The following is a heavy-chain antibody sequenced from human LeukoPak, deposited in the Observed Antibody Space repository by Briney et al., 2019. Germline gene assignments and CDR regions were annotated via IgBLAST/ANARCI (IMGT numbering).Heavy chain of an antibody. CDR3: AGIWVTTSSGWFDP. CDR2: TYTSGNT. Sequence: SETLSLTCTVSGGSISSYYWTWIRQPAGKGLEWIGRTYTSGNTNYNPSLKSRVTMSVDTSKNQFSLRLTSVTAADTAVYYCAGIWVTTSSGWFDPWGQGTLVTVSS. CDR1: GGSISSYY. D-gene: IGHD2-21*02. V-gene: IGHV4-4*07. J-gene: IGHJ5*02.